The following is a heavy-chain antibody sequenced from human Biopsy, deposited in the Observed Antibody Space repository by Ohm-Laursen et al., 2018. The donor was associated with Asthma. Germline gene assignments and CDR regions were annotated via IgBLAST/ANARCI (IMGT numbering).Heavy chain of an antibody. CDR2: INTNSGTP. J-gene: IGHJ6*02. D-gene: IGHD6-13*01. V-gene: IGHV7-4-1*02. CDR3: ARGQGRFSISWSDGTEFLSTDYYAMDV. CDR1: GYTFTSYA. Sequence: GASVKVSCKASGYTFTSYAMIWVRQAPGQGLEWMGWINTNSGTPKYAQGFTGRFVFSLDPSVGTAYLQINSLKSEDSAVYYCARGQGRFSISWSDGTEFLSTDYYAMDVWGQGTTVTVSS.